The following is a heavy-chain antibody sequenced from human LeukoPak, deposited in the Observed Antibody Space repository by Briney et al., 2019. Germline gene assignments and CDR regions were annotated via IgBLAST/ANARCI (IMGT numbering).Heavy chain of an antibody. CDR1: GYTFTSYG. Sequence: ASVKVSCRASGYTFTSYGISWVRQAPGQGLEWMGWISAYNGNTNYAQKLQGRVTMTTDTSTSKAYMELRSLRSDDTAVYYCARDRIGYCSGGSCGQGYWGQGTLVTVSS. J-gene: IGHJ4*02. V-gene: IGHV1-18*01. CDR2: ISAYNGNT. CDR3: ARDRIGYCSGGSCGQGY. D-gene: IGHD2-15*01.